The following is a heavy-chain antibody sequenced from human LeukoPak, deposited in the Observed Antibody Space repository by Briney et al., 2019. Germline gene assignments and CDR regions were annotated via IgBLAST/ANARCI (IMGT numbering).Heavy chain of an antibody. V-gene: IGHV3-49*04. J-gene: IGHJ6*03. CDR1: GFTFGDYA. D-gene: IGHD6-19*01. CDR3: TRDSGWYDYYYYMDV. Sequence: GGSLRLSCTASGFTFGDYAMTWVRQAPGKGLEWVGFIRSKAYGGTTEYAASVKGRFTISRDDSKSIAYLQMNSLKTEDTAVYYCTRDSGWYDYYYYMDVWGKGTTVTISS. CDR2: IRSKAYGGTT.